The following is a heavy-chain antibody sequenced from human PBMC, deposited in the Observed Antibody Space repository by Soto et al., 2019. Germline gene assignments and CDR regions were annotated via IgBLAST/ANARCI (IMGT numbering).Heavy chain of an antibody. V-gene: IGHV1-69*01. J-gene: IGHJ4*02. Sequence: QVQLVQPGAEVKKPWSSVKVSCKAYGGTFNSYGISWVRQAPGQGLQWMGAIIPNFGTTSYALEFQGRVTISADESMSTVYMEPSSMRSHDAPVYYCATSPREDTSGYLLYWGQRTLVNVSS. CDR1: GGTFNSYG. CDR2: IIPNFGTT. CDR3: ATSPREDTSGYLLY. D-gene: IGHD3-22*01.